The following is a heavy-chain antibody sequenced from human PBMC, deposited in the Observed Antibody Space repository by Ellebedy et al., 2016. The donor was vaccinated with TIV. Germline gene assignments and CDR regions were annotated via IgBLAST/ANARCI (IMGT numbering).Heavy chain of an antibody. CDR3: ARRGAVPGTLDN. V-gene: IGHV3-74*01. D-gene: IGHD2-15*01. CDR2: IRFDGSST. CDR1: GFSFSSYW. J-gene: IGHJ4*02. Sequence: GGSLRLSXATSGFSFSSYWMHWVRQAPGKGLMWVSRIRFDGSSTSYADSVKGRFLISRDNAKNTLHLQMNSLRAEDTAVYYCARRGAVPGTLDNWGQGTLVTASS.